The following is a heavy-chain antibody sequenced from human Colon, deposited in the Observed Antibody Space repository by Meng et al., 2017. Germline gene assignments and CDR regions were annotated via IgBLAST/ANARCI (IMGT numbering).Heavy chain of an antibody. D-gene: IGHD2-21*01. CDR1: GYTFTSHA. CDR3: ARDKGDWVLGDY. V-gene: IGHV1-3*04. CDR2: INIGNGNT. Sequence: VHVVQAGAGVKKPGASVKVSCKASGYTFTSHALYWLRQAPGQRPEWMGWINIGNGNTKYSQNFQGRVTFTRDTSASTAYMELNSLGSEDTAVYYCARDKGDWVLGDYWGQGTLVTVSS. J-gene: IGHJ4*02.